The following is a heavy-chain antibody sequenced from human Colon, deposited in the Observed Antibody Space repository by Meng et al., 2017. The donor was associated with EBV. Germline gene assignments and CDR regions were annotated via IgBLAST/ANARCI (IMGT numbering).Heavy chain of an antibody. J-gene: IGHJ4*02. D-gene: IGHD2-2*01. Sequence: VTPQESGPGRLWPSGSLSLTCAGAGGSISTSDWWSWVRQPPGKGLELIGEIYRGGGTNYNPSFKSRVTISVDTSNNHFSLKLSYVTAAETAVYYCARVRVIPAAVGFDYWGQGTLVTVSS. CDR1: GGSISTSDW. CDR2: IYRGGGT. V-gene: IGHV4-4*02. CDR3: ARVRVIPAAVGFDY.